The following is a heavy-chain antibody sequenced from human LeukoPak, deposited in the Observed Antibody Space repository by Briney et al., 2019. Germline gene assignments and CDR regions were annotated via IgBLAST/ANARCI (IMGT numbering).Heavy chain of an antibody. Sequence: GGSLRLSCAASGFTFSRYWMSWVRQAPGKGLEWVANIKEDGGEKYYVDSVKGRFTISRDNAKNSLYLQMNSLRAEDTAVYYCARARGSKSMDVWGKGTTVTVSS. V-gene: IGHV3-7*03. CDR1: GFTFSRYW. CDR2: IKEDGGEK. D-gene: IGHD3-10*01. CDR3: ARARGSKSMDV. J-gene: IGHJ6*04.